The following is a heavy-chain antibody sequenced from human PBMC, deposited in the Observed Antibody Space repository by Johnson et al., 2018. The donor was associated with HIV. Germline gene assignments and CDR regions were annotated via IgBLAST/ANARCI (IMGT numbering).Heavy chain of an antibody. Sequence: QVQLVESGGGLVPPGGSLRLSCAASGFTFSSYGMHWVRQAPGTGLEWVAFIRYDGSNKYYADSVKGRFTISSDNSKNTLNLQMNSLRAEDTAVYYCARDRGRAYYNVWSGTRSACAFDIWGQGTMVTVSS. CDR3: ARDRGRAYYNVWSGTRSACAFDI. D-gene: IGHD3-3*01. J-gene: IGHJ3*02. V-gene: IGHV3-30*02. CDR2: IRYDGSNK. CDR1: GFTFSSYG.